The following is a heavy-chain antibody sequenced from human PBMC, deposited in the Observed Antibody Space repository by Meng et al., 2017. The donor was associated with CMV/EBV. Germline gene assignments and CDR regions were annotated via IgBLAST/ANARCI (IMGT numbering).Heavy chain of an antibody. CDR1: GGSISSGDYY. CDR3: ARVTSRVAGAFDY. V-gene: IGHV4-30-4*08. Sequence: GQPPEAGPGLVKPSQTLSLTCTVSGGSISSGDYYWSWIRQPPGKGLEWIGYIYYSGSTYYNPSLKSRVTISVDTSKNQFSLKLSSVTAADTAVYYCARVTSRVAGAFDYWGQGTLVTVSS. CDR2: IYYSGST. J-gene: IGHJ4*02. D-gene: IGHD1-14*01.